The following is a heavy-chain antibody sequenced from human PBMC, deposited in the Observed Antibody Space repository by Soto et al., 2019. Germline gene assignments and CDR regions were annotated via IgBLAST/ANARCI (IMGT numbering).Heavy chain of an antibody. CDR2: ITGSGDYT. Sequence: EVQMLESGGGLVQPGGSLRLSCAASGFTFSSYALTWVRQAPGKGLEWVSSITGSGDYTRYTDSVKGPFTITRDNAKNTLFLQMKRLRADDTAIYYCGKVPNGEYFGAFDFWGQGTMVTVSS. CDR3: GKVPNGEYFGAFDF. J-gene: IGHJ3*01. CDR1: GFTFSSYA. D-gene: IGHD4-17*01. V-gene: IGHV3-23*01.